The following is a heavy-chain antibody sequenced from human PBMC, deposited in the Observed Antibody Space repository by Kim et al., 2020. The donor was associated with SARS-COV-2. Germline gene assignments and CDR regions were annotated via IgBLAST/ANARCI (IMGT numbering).Heavy chain of an antibody. D-gene: IGHD3-16*01. CDR3: AKDGATWGD. CDR2: ST. Sequence: STFYADSENGRFTISRDNSKNTVYLQWKSLRAGDTAVYYCAKDGATWGDWGQGTLVTVSS. J-gene: IGHJ4*02. V-gene: IGHV3-23*01.